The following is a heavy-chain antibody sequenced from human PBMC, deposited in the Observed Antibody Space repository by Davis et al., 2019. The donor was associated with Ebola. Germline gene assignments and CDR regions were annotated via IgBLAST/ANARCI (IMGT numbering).Heavy chain of an antibody. CDR2: MNPNSGHT. Sequence: ASVKVSCKASGYTFTNYDINWVRQASGQGLEWMGWMNPNSGHTGYAQKFQGRVTLTRDTSTSTAHMELSSLRSDDTAVYYCARAPAGSNWNYGGNWFDPSGQGTLVSVSS. D-gene: IGHD1-7*01. CDR1: GYTFTNYD. CDR3: ARAPAGSNWNYGGNWFDP. V-gene: IGHV1-8*01. J-gene: IGHJ5*02.